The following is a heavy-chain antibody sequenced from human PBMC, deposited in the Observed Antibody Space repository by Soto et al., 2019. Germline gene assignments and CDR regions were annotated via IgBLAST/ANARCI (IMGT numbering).Heavy chain of an antibody. J-gene: IGHJ3*02. CDR3: VKTCPGCYDVFDI. V-gene: IGHV3-48*01. Sequence: GGSLRLSCAASGFTFSSYSMNWVRQAPGTGLEWVSYISSSSSTIYYADSVKGRFTISRDNAKNSLYLQMSSLRAEDTAVYYCVKTCPGCYDVFDIGGQGTLATVSS. CDR1: GFTFSSYS. CDR2: ISSSSSTI. D-gene: IGHD2-15*01.